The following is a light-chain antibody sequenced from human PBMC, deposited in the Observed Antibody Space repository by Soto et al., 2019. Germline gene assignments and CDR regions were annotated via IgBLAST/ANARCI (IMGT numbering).Light chain of an antibody. V-gene: IGKV1-27*01. CDR3: QNYNSDPWT. J-gene: IGKJ1*01. CDR2: AAS. Sequence: DIQMTQSPSSLSASVGDRVAITCRASQGISNYLAWYQQQPGKVPKLLIYAASTLQSGVPSRFSGSGSGTDFTLTISSLQPEDVAAYYCQNYNSDPWTFGQGTKVEIK. CDR1: QGISNY.